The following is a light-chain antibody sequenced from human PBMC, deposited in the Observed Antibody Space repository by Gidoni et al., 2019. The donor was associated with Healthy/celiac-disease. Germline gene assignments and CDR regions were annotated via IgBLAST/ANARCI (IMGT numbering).Light chain of an antibody. CDR1: QSISSW. Sequence: DIQMTQSPSTLSASVGDRVTITCRASQSISSWLVWYQQKPGKAPKLLIYKASSLESGVPSRFSGSGSGTEFTLTISSLQPDDFATYYCQQYNSYRTFGQGTKLEIK. CDR3: QQYNSYRT. CDR2: KAS. J-gene: IGKJ2*01. V-gene: IGKV1-5*03.